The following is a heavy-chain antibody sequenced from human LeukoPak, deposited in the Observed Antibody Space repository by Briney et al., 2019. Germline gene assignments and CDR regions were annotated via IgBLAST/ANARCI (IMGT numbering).Heavy chain of an antibody. CDR2: ISAYNGNT. J-gene: IGHJ4*02. V-gene: IGHV1-18*01. CDR1: GYTFTSYG. D-gene: IGHD3-10*01. CDR3: ARAWQYGSGSYYNRAYYFDY. Sequence: ASVKVSCKASGYTFTSYGISWVRQAPGQGLEWMGWISAYNGNTNYAQKLQGRVTMTTDTSTSTAYMELRSLRSDDTAVYYCARAWQYGSGSYYNRAYYFDYWGQGTLVTVSS.